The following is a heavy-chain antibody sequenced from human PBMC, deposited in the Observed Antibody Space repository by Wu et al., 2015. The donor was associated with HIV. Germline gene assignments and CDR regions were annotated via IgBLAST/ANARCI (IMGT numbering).Heavy chain of an antibody. CDR2: MNPRSGNT. J-gene: IGHJ4*02. V-gene: IGHV1-8*01. CDR1: GYTFTSYD. D-gene: IGHD5-18*01. Sequence: QVQLVQSGAEVKKPGASVKVSCKASGYTFTSYDINWVRQATGQGLEWMGWMNPRSGNTGYAQKFQGRVTMTRDTSISTAYMDVSSLRSDDTAVYYCAGGGGRTSMDPFDFWGLGNTGHRLL. CDR3: AGGGGRTSMDPFDF.